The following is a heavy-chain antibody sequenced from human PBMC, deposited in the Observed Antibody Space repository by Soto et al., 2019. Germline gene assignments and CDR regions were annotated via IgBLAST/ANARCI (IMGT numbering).Heavy chain of an antibody. V-gene: IGHV4-30-4*01. CDR2: IYHTGST. CDR3: ARHRDDSSGPGGYGMDV. D-gene: IGHD3-22*01. J-gene: IGHJ6*02. Sequence: KPSETLSLTCTVSGGSISSGNYYWSWIRQPPGKGLEWIGFIYHTGSTYYSPSLKNRVAISVDTSKNQFSLKLSSVTAADTAVYFCARHRDDSSGPGGYGMDVWGQGTTVTVSS. CDR1: GGSISSGNYY.